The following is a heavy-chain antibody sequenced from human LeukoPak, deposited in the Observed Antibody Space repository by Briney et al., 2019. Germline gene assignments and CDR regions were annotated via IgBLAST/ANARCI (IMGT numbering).Heavy chain of an antibody. V-gene: IGHV4-59*11. CDR1: GGSISSHY. D-gene: IGHD6-13*01. CDR2: IYYSGST. Sequence: SETLSLTCTVSGGSISSHYWSWIRQPPGKGLEWIGYIYYSGSTNYNPSLKSRVTISVDTSKNQFSLKLSSVTAADTAVYYRASSRDKAATFDYWGQGTLVTVSS. CDR3: ASSRDKAATFDY. J-gene: IGHJ4*02.